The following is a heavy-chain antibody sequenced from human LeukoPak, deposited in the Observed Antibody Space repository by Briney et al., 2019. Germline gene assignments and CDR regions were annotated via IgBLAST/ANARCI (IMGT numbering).Heavy chain of an antibody. V-gene: IGHV1-18*01. D-gene: IGHD2-2*01. CDR3: ARTIVVPAVDDY. CDR2: VSAYNGNT. J-gene: IGHJ4*02. CDR1: GYSFTSYS. Sequence: ASVKVSCKASGYSFTSYSFSWVRQAPGQGLEWMGWVSAYNGNTNYAQKLQGRVTMTTDTSTSTAYMELRSLRSDDTAVYYCARTIVVPAVDDYWGQGTLVTVSS.